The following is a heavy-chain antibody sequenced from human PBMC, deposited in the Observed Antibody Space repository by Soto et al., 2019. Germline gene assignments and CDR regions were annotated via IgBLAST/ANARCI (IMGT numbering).Heavy chain of an antibody. CDR1: GFTFSTSV. D-gene: IGHD2-15*01. Sequence: QVQLVESGGGVVQPGGSLRLSCAASGFTFSTSVMHWVRQAPGKGLEWMAIISYGGVNKYYADSVKGRFTISRDISESTLYLQMISLRTEDTAVYYCARKEIEVGRGHFDYWGQGTLVSVSS. CDR2: ISYGGVNK. J-gene: IGHJ4*02. V-gene: IGHV3-30-3*01. CDR3: ARKEIEVGRGHFDY.